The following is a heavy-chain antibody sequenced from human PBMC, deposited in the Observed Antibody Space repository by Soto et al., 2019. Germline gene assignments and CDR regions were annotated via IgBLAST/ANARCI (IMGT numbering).Heavy chain of an antibody. J-gene: IGHJ6*02. CDR3: AKDREGTYYDFWSGYYTYYYGIDV. CDR1: GFTFNNYA. V-gene: IGHV3-9*01. Sequence: GGSLRLSCAASGFTFNNYAMHWVRQAPGKGLERVSGISGNSGSIGYADSVKGRFTISRDNAKNSLYLQMNSLRAEDTALYYCAKDREGTYYDFWSGYYTYYYGIDVWGQGTTVTVSS. D-gene: IGHD3-3*01. CDR2: ISGNSGSI.